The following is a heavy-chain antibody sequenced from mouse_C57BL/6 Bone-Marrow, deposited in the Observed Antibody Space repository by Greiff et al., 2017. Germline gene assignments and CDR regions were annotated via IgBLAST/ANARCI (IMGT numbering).Heavy chain of an antibody. J-gene: IGHJ4*01. CDR2: ISYDGSN. CDR1: GYSITSGYY. Sequence: EVKLVESGPGLVKPSQSLSLTCSVTGYSITSGYYWNWIRQFPGNKLEWMGYISYDGSNNYNPSLKNRISITRDTSKNQFFLKLNSVTTEDTATYYCAREGFPLAMDYWGQGTSVTVSS. CDR3: AREGFPLAMDY. V-gene: IGHV3-6*01.